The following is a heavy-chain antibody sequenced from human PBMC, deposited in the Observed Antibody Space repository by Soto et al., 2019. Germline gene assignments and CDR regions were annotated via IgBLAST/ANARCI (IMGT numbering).Heavy chain of an antibody. CDR1: GYTFTGYY. D-gene: IGHD6-13*01. J-gene: IGHJ4*02. V-gene: IGHV1-2*02. CDR3: ARDPIGAAADY. Sequence: ASVKVSCKASGYTFTGYYMHWVRQAPGQGLEWMGWINPNSGGTNYAQKFQGRVTITADESTSTAYMELSSLRSEDTAVYYCARDPIGAAADYWGQGTLVTVSS. CDR2: INPNSGGT.